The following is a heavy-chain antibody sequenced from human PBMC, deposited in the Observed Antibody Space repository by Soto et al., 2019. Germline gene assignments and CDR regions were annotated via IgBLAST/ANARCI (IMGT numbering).Heavy chain of an antibody. CDR2: IVVGSGNT. Sequence: SVKVSCKASGFTFTSSAVQWVRQARGQRLEWIGWIVVGSGNTNYAQKFQERVTITRGMSTSTAYMELSSLRSEDTAVYYCAAVLAVVGYYFDYWGQGTLVTVSS. CDR3: AAVLAVVGYYFDY. D-gene: IGHD6-19*01. V-gene: IGHV1-58*01. CDR1: GFTFTSSA. J-gene: IGHJ4*02.